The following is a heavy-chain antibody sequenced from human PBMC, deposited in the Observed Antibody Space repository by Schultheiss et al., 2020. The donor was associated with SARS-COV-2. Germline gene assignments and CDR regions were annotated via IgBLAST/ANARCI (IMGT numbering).Heavy chain of an antibody. D-gene: IGHD3-10*01. J-gene: IGHJ6*02. V-gene: IGHV3-30*18. CDR3: AKGGWFGDYYYYYYGMDV. CDR1: GFTFSSYG. Sequence: GGSLRLSCAASGFTFSSYGMHWVRQAPGNGLEWVAVISYDGSNKYYADSVKGRFTISRDNSKNTLYLQMNSLRAEDTAVYYCAKGGWFGDYYYYYYGMDVWGQGTTVTVSS. CDR2: ISYDGSNK.